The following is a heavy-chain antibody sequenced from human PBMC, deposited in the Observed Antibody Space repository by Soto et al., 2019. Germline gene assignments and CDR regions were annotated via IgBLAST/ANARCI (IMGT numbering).Heavy chain of an antibody. Sequence: GGSLRLSCAASGFSFSSNGMQRVREAPGRGLEWVAVISYDGSNKYYADSVKGRFTISRDNSKNTLYLQMNSLRAEDTAVYYCARGDLPAVPAAFSFDYWGQGT. CDR1: GFSFSSNG. J-gene: IGHJ4*02. D-gene: IGHD2-2*01. CDR2: ISYDGSNK. CDR3: ARGDLPAVPAAFSFDY. V-gene: IGHV3-30*03.